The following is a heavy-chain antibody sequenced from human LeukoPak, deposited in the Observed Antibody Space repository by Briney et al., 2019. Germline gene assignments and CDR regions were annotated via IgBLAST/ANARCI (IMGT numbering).Heavy chain of an antibody. J-gene: IGHJ4*02. Sequence: GGSLRLSCAASGFTFSSYSMNWVRQAPGKGLEWVSSISSSSSYIYYADSVKGRFTISRDNAKNSLYLQMNSLRAEDTAVYYCARESPTVRFDYWAREPWSPSPQ. D-gene: IGHD3-10*01. CDR2: ISSSSSYI. V-gene: IGHV3-21*01. CDR3: ARESPTVRFDY. CDR1: GFTFSSYS.